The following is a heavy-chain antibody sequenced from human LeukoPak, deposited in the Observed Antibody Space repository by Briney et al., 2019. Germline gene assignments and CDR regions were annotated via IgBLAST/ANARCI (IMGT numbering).Heavy chain of an antibody. CDR1: GFTFSSYA. CDR3: AKVLRLDAFDI. V-gene: IGHV3-23*01. J-gene: IGHJ3*02. Sequence: GASLRLSCAASGFTFSSYAMSWVRQAPGKGLEWVSTISGSGGGTYYADSVKGRFTISRDNSQNTLYLQMNSLRAEDTAVYYCAKVLRLDAFDIWGQGTMVTVSS. CDR2: ISGSGGGT. D-gene: IGHD3-3*01.